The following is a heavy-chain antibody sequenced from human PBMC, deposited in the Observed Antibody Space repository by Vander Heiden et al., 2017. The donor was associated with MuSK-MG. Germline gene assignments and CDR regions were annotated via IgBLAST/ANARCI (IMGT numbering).Heavy chain of an antibody. Sequence: GRFTISRDNSKNTRYMQMNSLRAEDTAVYYCAKDEPRDSSGYPGDYWGQGTLVTVSS. J-gene: IGHJ4*02. D-gene: IGHD3-22*01. V-gene: IGHV3-23*01. CDR3: AKDEPRDSSGYPGDY.